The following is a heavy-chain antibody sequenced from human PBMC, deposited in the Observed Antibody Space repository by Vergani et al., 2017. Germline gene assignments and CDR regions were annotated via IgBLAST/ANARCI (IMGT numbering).Heavy chain of an antibody. D-gene: IGHD2-8*01. CDR2: IGSSGPYI. Sequence: VQLVESGGGLVKPGGSLRLSCAASGFTFSDFSMSWVRQAPGKGLEWVAFIGSSGPYINYADSVKGRFIISRDNTNNSLFLQLRILRAEDAAVYYCARDCTSGGCPDNYGMDVWGQGATVTVSS. J-gene: IGHJ6*02. V-gene: IGHV3-21*06. CDR3: ARDCTSGGCPDNYGMDV. CDR1: GFTFSDFS.